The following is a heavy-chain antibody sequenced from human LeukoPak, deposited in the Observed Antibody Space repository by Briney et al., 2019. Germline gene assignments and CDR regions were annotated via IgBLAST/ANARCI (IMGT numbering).Heavy chain of an antibody. CDR1: GFTFSSYG. Sequence: GRSLRLSCAASGFTFSSYGMHWVRQAPGKGLEWVAVISYDGSNKYYADSVKGRFTISRDNSKNTLYLQMNSLRAEDTAVYYCARDYNIHYSSSCCDAFDIWGQGTMVTVSS. J-gene: IGHJ3*02. V-gene: IGHV3-30*03. CDR3: ARDYNIHYSSSCCDAFDI. D-gene: IGHD6-13*01. CDR2: ISYDGSNK.